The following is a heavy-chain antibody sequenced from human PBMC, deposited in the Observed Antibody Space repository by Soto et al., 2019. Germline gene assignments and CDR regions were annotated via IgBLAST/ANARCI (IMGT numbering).Heavy chain of an antibody. D-gene: IGHD5-12*01. CDR3: ARGRGPGYSGYDYRGRHYYYYGMDV. CDR2: INHSGST. V-gene: IGHV4-34*01. CDR1: GGSFSGYY. Sequence: QVQLQQWGAGLLKPSETLSLTCAVYGGSFSGYYWSWIRQPPGKGLEWIGEINHSGSTNYNPSLKSRVTISVDTSKNQFSLKLSSVTAADTAVYYSARGRGPGYSGYDYRGRHYYYYGMDVWGQGTTVTVSS. J-gene: IGHJ6*02.